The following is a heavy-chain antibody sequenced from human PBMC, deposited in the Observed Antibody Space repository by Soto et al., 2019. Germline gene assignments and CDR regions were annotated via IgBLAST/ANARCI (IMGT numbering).Heavy chain of an antibody. V-gene: IGHV4-30-4*01. CDR2: IYNGGPT. Sequence: PSETLSLTCAVSGVSISSGDYYWNLIRQTPGKGLEWIGYIYNGGPTYYNPSLESRLSLSVDTSGNQFFLRLSSVTAADTAIYYCARSLEYGITFAKWGQGTLLTVSS. CDR1: GVSISSGDYY. CDR3: ARSLEYGITFAK. J-gene: IGHJ4*02. D-gene: IGHD2-8*01.